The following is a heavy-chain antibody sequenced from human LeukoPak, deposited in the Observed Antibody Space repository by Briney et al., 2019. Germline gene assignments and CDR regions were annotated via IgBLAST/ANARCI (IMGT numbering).Heavy chain of an antibody. V-gene: IGHV4-30-2*01. CDR1: GGSISSGGYY. D-gene: IGHD5-24*01. CDR3: ARDRPEMATIRAFDI. J-gene: IGHJ3*02. Sequence: PSETLSLTCTVSGGSISSGGYYWSWIRQPPGKGLEWIGYIYHSGSTYYNPSLKSRVTISVDKSKNQFSLKLSSVTAADTAVYYCARDRPEMATIRAFDIWGQGTMVTVSS. CDR2: IYHSGST.